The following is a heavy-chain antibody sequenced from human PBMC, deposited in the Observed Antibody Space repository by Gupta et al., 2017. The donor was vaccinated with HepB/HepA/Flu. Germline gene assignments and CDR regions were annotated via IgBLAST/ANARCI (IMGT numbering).Heavy chain of an antibody. CDR1: VGSFSGDF. D-gene: IGHD3-10*01. CDR3: ARMRGSGSHGMDV. CDR2: NNHSGST. V-gene: IGHV4-34*01. Sequence: QVQPQQWGAGLLKPSETLSLSCAVSVGSFSGDFWTWSGQQPGKRVEWIGENNHSGSTNYNPALKSRGTISVDTYKNQLSLKLSSVTAADTAVYYYARMRGSGSHGMDVWGQGTTVTVSS. J-gene: IGHJ6*02.